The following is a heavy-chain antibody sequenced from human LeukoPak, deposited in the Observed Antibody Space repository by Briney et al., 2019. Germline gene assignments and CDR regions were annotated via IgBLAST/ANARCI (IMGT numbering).Heavy chain of an antibody. CDR1: GFTFNRNA. V-gene: IGHV3-23*01. Sequence: GGSLRLSCAASGFTFNRNAISWVRQAPGKGLEWVSTIGGSGDKTFYADSVKGRFTISRDNSKNTVYLQMNSLRAEDTAVYYCAKTTTGYSSGRFPGWPVDYWGQGTLVTVSS. D-gene: IGHD6-19*01. CDR3: AKTTTGYSSGRFPGWPVDY. J-gene: IGHJ4*02. CDR2: IGGSGDKT.